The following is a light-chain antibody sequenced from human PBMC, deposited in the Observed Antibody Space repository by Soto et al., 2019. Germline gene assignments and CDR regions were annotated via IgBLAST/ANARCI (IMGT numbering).Light chain of an antibody. V-gene: IGKV3-20*01. CDR1: QSIATSQ. Sequence: EIVLTQSPGTLSLSPGERATLFCRASQSIATSQLAWYQQKPGQAPRLLIGASTRATGIPDRFSDSGSGTDFTLTISRLEPEAFAVYYCQQFAASPRTFGQGTTVEIK. CDR2: GAS. CDR3: QQFAASPRT. J-gene: IGKJ1*01.